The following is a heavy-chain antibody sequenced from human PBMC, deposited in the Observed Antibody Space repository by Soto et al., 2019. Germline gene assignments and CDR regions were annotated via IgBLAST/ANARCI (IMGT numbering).Heavy chain of an antibody. J-gene: IGHJ6*02. CDR3: AKGGGLRNQLLYGYYFHGMDV. Sequence: EVQLLQSGGGLVQPGMSLRISCVASGFSFSSYAMSWVRQAPGKGLEWVSSTSGSGGSAYYADSVKGRFTIARDNSKNTLHLEVSSLRAEDTAVYYCAKGGGLRNQLLYGYYFHGMDVWGQGTTVTVS. D-gene: IGHD3-10*01. CDR1: GFSFSSYA. V-gene: IGHV3-23*01. CDR2: TSGSGGSA.